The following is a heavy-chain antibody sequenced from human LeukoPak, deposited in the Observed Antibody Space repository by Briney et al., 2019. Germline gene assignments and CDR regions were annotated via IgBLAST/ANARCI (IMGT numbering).Heavy chain of an antibody. V-gene: IGHV3-48*03. CDR1: GFIFNSFV. Sequence: GGTLRHSCAAPGFIFNSFVMNWVREAPGTRPERLSLICTTGSTIYYADSVKGRFTISRDNAKNSLYLQCNSLRAEDTAVYYCARSSDGRGGTYYCYYAMDVWGQGTTVTVSS. J-gene: IGHJ6*02. CDR2: ICTTGSTI. D-gene: IGHD3-10*01. CDR3: ARSSDGRGGTYYCYYAMDV.